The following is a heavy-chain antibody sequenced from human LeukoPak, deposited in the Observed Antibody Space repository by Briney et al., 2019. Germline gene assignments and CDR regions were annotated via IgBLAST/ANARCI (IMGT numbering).Heavy chain of an antibody. CDR2: MNPMSGQT. J-gene: IGHJ4*02. CDR3: ARSYDGSGYYYENDS. CDR1: GYIFISYD. D-gene: IGHD3-22*01. V-gene: IGHV1-8*01. Sequence: ASVKVSCKASGYIFISYDINWVRQAPGQGLEWMGWMNPMSGQTGYAQKFRGRVTMTRKTSMSTAYMELSGLRSEDTAVYYCARSYDGSGYYYENDSWGQGTLVTVSS.